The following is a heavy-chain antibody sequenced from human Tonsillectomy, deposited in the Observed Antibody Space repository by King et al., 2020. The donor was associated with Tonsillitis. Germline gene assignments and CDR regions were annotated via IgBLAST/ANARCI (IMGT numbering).Heavy chain of an antibody. CDR3: ARLGDCAGDCLRQ. V-gene: IGHV4-30-4*07. D-gene: IGHD2-21*02. CDR2: IYYSGGT. J-gene: IGHJ4*02. CDR1: GASMRSSGYP. Sequence: QLQESGPGLVKPSQTLSLTCAVSGASMRSSGYPWSWIRQPPGKGLEWIGYIYYSGGTYYNPSLKSRVTMSVDTSKNQFSLKLSSVTAADTAMYYCARLGDCAGDCLRQWGQGTLVTVSS.